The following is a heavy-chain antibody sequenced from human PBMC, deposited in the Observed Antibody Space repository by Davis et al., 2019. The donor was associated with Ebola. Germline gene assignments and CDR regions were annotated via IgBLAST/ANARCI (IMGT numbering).Heavy chain of an antibody. J-gene: IGHJ4*02. CDR3: ARGWLRSGLDS. Sequence: PSETLSLTCAISGDSVSSAGWNWIRQSPSRGLEWLGRTYYTSKWYNDYAVSVKSRINIKPDTSKNQLALQLNSVTPEDTAVYYCARGWLRSGLDSWGQGTLVTVSS. D-gene: IGHD5-12*01. CDR2: TYYTSKWYN. CDR1: GDSVSSAG. V-gene: IGHV6-1*01.